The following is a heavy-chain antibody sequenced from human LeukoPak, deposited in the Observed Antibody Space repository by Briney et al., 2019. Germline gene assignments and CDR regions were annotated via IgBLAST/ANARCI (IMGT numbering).Heavy chain of an antibody. CDR3: AMNLAYSGSYRFFDY. Sequence: GGSLRLSCAASGFTFSSYAMSGVRQAPGKGVEWVSAFSGSGGSTYYADSVKGRFTISRDNSKNTLYLQMDSLRAEDTAVYYCAMNLAYSGSYRFFDYWGQGTLVTVSS. CDR1: GFTFSSYA. V-gene: IGHV3-23*01. J-gene: IGHJ4*02. D-gene: IGHD1-26*01. CDR2: FSGSGGST.